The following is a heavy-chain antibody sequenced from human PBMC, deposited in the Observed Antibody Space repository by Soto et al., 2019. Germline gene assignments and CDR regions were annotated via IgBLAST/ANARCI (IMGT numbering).Heavy chain of an antibody. CDR3: ARSQGGSSSLDIYYYYYYGMDV. CDR2: VIPIFGTP. V-gene: IGHV1-69*01. J-gene: IGHJ6*02. D-gene: IGHD2-15*01. CDR1: GGTFSTYA. Sequence: QAQLVQSGAEVKKPGSSVKVSCKAPGGTFSTYAISWVRQAPGQGLEWIGGVIPIFGTPKYAQKFQGRVTITADESTSTGYMELRSLRSEDTAVYYCARSQGGSSSLDIYYYYYYGMDVWGQGTTVTVSS.